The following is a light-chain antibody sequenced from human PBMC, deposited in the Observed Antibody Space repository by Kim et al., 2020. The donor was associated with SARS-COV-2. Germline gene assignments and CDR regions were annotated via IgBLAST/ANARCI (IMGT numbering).Light chain of an antibody. CDR3: QQYCSSPPKLT. CDR1: QSVSNSY. CDR2: GAS. Sequence: GEIATLSCRASQSVSNSYLAWYQQKPGQAPSLLIYGASSRATGIPDRFSGSGSGTDFTLTISRLEPEDFAVYYCQQYCSSPPKLTFGGGTKVDIK. V-gene: IGKV3-20*01. J-gene: IGKJ4*01.